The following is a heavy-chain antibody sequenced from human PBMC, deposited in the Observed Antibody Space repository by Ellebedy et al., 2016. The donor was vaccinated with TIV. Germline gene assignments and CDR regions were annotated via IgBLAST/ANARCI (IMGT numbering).Heavy chain of an antibody. CDR3: ARRRYSSGWYNWFDP. CDR2: IYYSGST. Sequence: WIRQPPGKGLEWIGSIYYSGSTYYNPSLKSRVTISVETSKNQFSLKLSSVNAADTAVYYCARRRYSSGWYNWFDPWGQGTLVTVSS. D-gene: IGHD6-19*01. J-gene: IGHJ5*02. V-gene: IGHV4-39*01.